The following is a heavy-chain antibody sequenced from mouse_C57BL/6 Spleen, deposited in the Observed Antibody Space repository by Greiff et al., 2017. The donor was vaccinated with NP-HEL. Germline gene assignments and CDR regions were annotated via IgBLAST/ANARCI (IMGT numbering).Heavy chain of an antibody. CDR2: INPNNGGT. CDR1: GYTFTDYY. Sequence: EVQLQQSGPELVKPGASVKLSCKASGYTFTDYYMNWVKQSHGQSLEWIGDINPNNGGTSYNQKFKGKATLTVDKSSSTAYMELRSLTSEDSAVDYCARVQLRLTFAYWGQGTLVTVSA. J-gene: IGHJ3*01. V-gene: IGHV1-26*01. CDR3: ARVQLRLTFAY. D-gene: IGHD3-2*02.